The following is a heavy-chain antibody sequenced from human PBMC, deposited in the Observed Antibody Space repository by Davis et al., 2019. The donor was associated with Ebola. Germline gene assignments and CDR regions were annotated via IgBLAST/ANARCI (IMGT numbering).Heavy chain of an antibody. D-gene: IGHD3-3*01. Sequence: SVKVSCKASGFTFTSSAVQWVRQARRQRLEWIGWIVVGSGNTNYAQKFQERVTITRDMSTSTAYMELSSLRSGDAAVYYCAAEGGGLRFLEWSKFDPWGQGTLVTVSS. CDR3: AAEGGGLRFLEWSKFDP. CDR1: GFTFTSSA. CDR2: IVVGSGNT. J-gene: IGHJ5*02. V-gene: IGHV1-58*01.